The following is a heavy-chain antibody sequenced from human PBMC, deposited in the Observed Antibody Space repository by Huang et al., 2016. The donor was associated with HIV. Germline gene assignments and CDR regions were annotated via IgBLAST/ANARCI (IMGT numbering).Heavy chain of an antibody. V-gene: IGHV4-39*01. J-gene: IGHJ6*03. CDR3: ARHREGPVAYYSGWGSHLNYMDV. Sequence: QLLLQESGPGLVKPSEALALTCAVSGGSIRSSDYHWGWIRQPPGKGLGWIGSIYDKGSTHYSPSLKSRVTRAVDTSKNLFFLNLTSMTAADTAVYYCARHREGPVAYYSGWGSHLNYMDVWGRGRTVGVSS. CDR1: GGSIRSSDYH. D-gene: IGHD3-10*01. CDR2: IYDKGST.